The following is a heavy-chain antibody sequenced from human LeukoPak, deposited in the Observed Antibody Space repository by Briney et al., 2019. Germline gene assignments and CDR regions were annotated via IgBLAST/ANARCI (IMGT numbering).Heavy chain of an antibody. J-gene: IGHJ4*02. V-gene: IGHV3-21*01. CDR3: ARAGDNTTMVTQ. D-gene: IGHD5-18*01. CDR1: GFSFSSYG. CDR2: ISSGSNYI. Sequence: GGSLRLSCAVSGFSFSSYGINWVRQAPGEGLEWVLFISSGSNYIYYADSVKGRFTISRDNAINSLYLQMNSLRAEDTAVYYCARAGDNTTMVTQWGQGTLVTVLS.